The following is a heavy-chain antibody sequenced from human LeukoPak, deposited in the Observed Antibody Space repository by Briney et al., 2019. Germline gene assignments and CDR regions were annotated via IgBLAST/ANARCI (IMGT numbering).Heavy chain of an antibody. D-gene: IGHD2-15*01. CDR1: GFTFSSYG. CDR2: ISYDGSNK. V-gene: IGHV3-30*03. CDR3: AREYGSGTFD. J-gene: IGHJ4*02. Sequence: GGSLRLSCAASGFTFSSYGMHWVRQAPGKGLEWVAVISYDGSNKYYADSVKGRFTISRDNSKNTLYLQMNSLRAEDTAIYFCAREYGSGTFDWGQGTLVTVSS.